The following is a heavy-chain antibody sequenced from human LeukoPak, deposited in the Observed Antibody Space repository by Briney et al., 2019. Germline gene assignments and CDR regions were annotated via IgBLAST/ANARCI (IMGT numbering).Heavy chain of an antibody. D-gene: IGHD6-6*01. CDR1: GGSISSYY. Sequence: SETLSLTCTASGGSISSYYWSWIRQTAGKGLEWIGRIYTSGTTNYNPSLKSRITISVDTSKNQFSLKLSSVTAADTAVYYCARDFTFSSSDAFDMWGQGTMVTVSS. CDR2: IYTSGTT. V-gene: IGHV4-4*07. CDR3: ARDFTFSSSDAFDM. J-gene: IGHJ3*02.